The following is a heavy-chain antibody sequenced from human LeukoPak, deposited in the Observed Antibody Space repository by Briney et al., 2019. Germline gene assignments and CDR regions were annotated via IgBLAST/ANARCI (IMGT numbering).Heavy chain of an antibody. Sequence: GGSLRLSCAASGFTFSSYAMTWVRQAPGKGLEWVSAISGSGGGGSTDYADSVKGRFTISRDNSKNTLYLQMNSLRAEDTAVYYCAKSRNSGYPLFDYWGQGTLVTVSS. CDR2: ISGSGGGGST. CDR1: GFTFSSYA. D-gene: IGHD3-22*01. J-gene: IGHJ4*02. CDR3: AKSRNSGYPLFDY. V-gene: IGHV3-23*01.